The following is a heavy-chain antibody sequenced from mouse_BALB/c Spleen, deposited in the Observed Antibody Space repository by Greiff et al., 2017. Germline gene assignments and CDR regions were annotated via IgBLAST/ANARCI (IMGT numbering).Heavy chain of an antibody. CDR2: INPSTGYT. V-gene: IGHV1-7*01. CDR3: AREGNFDY. Sequence: QVQLQQSGAELAKPGASVKMSCKASGYTFTSYWMHWVKQRPGQGLEWIGYINPSTGYTEYNQKFKDKATLTADKSSSTAYMQLSSLTSEDSAVYYCAREGNFDYWGQGTTLTVSS. CDR1: GYTFTSYW. J-gene: IGHJ2*01.